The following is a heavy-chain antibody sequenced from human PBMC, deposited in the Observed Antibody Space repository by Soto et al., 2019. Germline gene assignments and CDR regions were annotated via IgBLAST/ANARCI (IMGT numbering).Heavy chain of an antibody. V-gene: IGHV4-31*03. CDR1: GGSIGRDGYY. Sequence: SETLALSCTVSGGSIGRDGYYCSWIRQLPGKGLEWIGYIYYSGSTYYNPSLKSRVTISVDTSKNQFSLKLNSVTAADTAVYYCATRTDYYYGSGSLGGMDVWGQGTTVT. J-gene: IGHJ6*02. D-gene: IGHD3-10*01. CDR3: ATRTDYYYGSGSLGGMDV. CDR2: IYYSGST.